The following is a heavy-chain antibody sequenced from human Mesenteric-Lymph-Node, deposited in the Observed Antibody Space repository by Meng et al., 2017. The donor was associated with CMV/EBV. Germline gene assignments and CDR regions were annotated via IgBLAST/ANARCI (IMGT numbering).Heavy chain of an antibody. Sequence: ASVKVSCKSSGYTFTDYYLHWVRQAPGQGLQWMGWISPKSGGANFAQKFQGRVTMTRDTSINTAYMEVRSLRTDDTALYYCARERSSDAFDIWGQGTMVTVSS. J-gene: IGHJ3*02. CDR3: ARERSSDAFDI. CDR2: ISPKSGGA. CDR1: GYTFTDYY. D-gene: IGHD1-26*01. V-gene: IGHV1-2*02.